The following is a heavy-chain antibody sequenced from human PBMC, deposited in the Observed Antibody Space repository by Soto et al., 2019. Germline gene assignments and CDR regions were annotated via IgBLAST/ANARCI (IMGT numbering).Heavy chain of an antibody. Sequence: ASVTVSCKASVYTFTSNYMHWVRPAPGQGLEWMGIINPSGGSTSYAQKFQGRVTMTRDTSTSTVYMELSSLRSEDTAVYYCARDPGPSSGPDYWGQGTLVTVSS. D-gene: IGHD3-22*01. V-gene: IGHV1-46*01. J-gene: IGHJ4*02. CDR1: VYTFTSNY. CDR2: INPSGGST. CDR3: ARDPGPSSGPDY.